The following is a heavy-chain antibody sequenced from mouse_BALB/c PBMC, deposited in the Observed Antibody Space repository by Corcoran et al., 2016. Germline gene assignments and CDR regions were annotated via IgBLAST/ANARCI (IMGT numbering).Heavy chain of an antibody. CDR1: GYSFTGYT. V-gene: IGHV1-18*01. Sequence: EVQLQQYGPEQVKPGDSMKISCKTSGYSFTGYTMNWVKQSHGKNLEWIGLINPYNGGTSYNQKFKGKATLTVDKSASTAYMELLSLTSEDSAVYYCARSRLRDPYYFDYWGQGTTLTVSS. CDR2: INPYNGGT. J-gene: IGHJ2*01. D-gene: IGHD2-2*01. CDR3: ARSRLRDPYYFDY.